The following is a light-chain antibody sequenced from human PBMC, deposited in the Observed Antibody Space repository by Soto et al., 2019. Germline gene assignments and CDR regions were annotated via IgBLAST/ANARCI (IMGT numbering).Light chain of an antibody. CDR2: DAS. J-gene: IGKJ3*01. CDR1: QDINKY. Sequence: DIKMTQSPSSLSASVGDRVTITCQASQDINKYLNWYQQKAGKAPKLLIYDASNLQTGVPSRFSGSGSGTDFTFTITSLQPEDVATYYCQQYDNFPPLTFGPGTKVDIE. V-gene: IGKV1-33*01. CDR3: QQYDNFPPLT.